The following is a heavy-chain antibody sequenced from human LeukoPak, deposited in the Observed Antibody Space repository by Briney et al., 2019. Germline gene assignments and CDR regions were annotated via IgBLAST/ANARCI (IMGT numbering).Heavy chain of an antibody. CDR1: GYSFRDDY. Sequence: ASVKVSCKASGYSFRDDYIYWIRQAPGQGLEWVGWNNPKSGGTKYAQKFQGRVTMTGDTSINTAYMELSSLRSDDTAMYYCARDDASDPSASFDLWGQGTMISVSS. J-gene: IGHJ3*01. D-gene: IGHD1-26*01. V-gene: IGHV1-2*02. CDR3: ARDDASDPSASFDL. CDR2: NNPKSGGT.